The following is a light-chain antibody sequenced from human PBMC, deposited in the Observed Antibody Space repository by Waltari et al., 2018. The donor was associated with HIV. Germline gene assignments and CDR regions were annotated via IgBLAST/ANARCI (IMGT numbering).Light chain of an antibody. CDR1: TSDIGGYNY. V-gene: IGLV2-8*01. Sequence: QSALTQPPSASGSPGQSVTISCTGTTSDIGGYNYVSWYQQHPGEAPRLIIYDDTKRPSGVPDRFSGSKSGNTASLTVSGLQAEDEAEYYCNSYAGSSKSYVFGTGTKVTVL. CDR2: DDT. CDR3: NSYAGSSKSYV. J-gene: IGLJ1*01.